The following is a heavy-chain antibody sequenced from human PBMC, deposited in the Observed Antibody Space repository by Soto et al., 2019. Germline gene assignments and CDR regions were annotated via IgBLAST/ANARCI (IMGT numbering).Heavy chain of an antibody. Sequence: GESLKISCKGSGYSFTIYWIGWVRQMPGKGLEWMGIIYPGVSDTRYSPSFQGQVTISADKSISTAYLQWSSLKASDTAMYYCARTPXPDFWSGYAHYYYGMDVWGQGTTVTVSS. CDR3: ARTPXPDFWSGYAHYYYGMDV. CDR2: IYPGVSDT. V-gene: IGHV5-51*01. CDR1: GYSFTIYW. D-gene: IGHD3-3*01. J-gene: IGHJ6*02.